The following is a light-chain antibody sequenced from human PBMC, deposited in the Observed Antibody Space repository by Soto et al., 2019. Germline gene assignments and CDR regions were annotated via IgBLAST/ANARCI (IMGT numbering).Light chain of an antibody. CDR1: QSISSY. CDR3: QQSYSLTLT. Sequence: DIQMTQSPSSLSASVGDRVTITCRASQSISSYLNWYQQKPGKAPKLLIYAASSLQSGVPSRFSGSGSGTDFTITISSLQPEDFATYYCQQSYSLTLTFGGGTKVEIK. V-gene: IGKV1-39*01. CDR2: AAS. J-gene: IGKJ4*01.